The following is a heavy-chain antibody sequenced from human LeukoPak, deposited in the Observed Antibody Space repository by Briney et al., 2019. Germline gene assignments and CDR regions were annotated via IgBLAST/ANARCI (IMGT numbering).Heavy chain of an antibody. Sequence: PGGSLRLSCASSGFTSSSYWMSWVRQAPGKGLEWVANIKQDVSEKYYVDSVKGRFTISRDNAKNSLYLQMSSLRAEDTAVYYCARAGSGTYYYYYGMDVWGQGTTVTVSS. D-gene: IGHD3-10*01. CDR1: GFTSSSYW. J-gene: IGHJ6*02. CDR2: IKQDVSEK. CDR3: ARAGSGTYYYYYGMDV. V-gene: IGHV3-7*01.